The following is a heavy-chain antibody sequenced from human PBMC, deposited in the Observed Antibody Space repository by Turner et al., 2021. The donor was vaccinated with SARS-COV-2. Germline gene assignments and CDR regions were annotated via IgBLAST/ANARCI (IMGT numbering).Heavy chain of an antibody. Sequence: EVQLVETGGDLVQPGGSLRLSCAASGFTLSNYWMSWGRQAPGKGLEWVANIRQDGSEKEYVDSVKGRFTISRDNAKNSLYLQMNSLRVEDTAVYYCAGSGGWLLDLWGQGTLVTVSS. CDR1: GFTLSNYW. CDR2: IRQDGSEK. V-gene: IGHV3-7*03. D-gene: IGHD6-19*01. CDR3: AGSGGWLLDL. J-gene: IGHJ4*02.